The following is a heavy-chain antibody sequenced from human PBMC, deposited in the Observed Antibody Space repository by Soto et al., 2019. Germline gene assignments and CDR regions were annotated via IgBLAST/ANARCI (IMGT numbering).Heavy chain of an antibody. CDR1: GAALNSGNYY. CDR2: IYVTGAV. V-gene: IGHV4-31*03. Sequence: PSETLSLTCSVSGAALNSGNYYWSWIRQVPGKGLEWIGHIYVTGAVDYNPSLRDRITISQDTSERQFSLNLRLVTAADTAVYYCARDLYYDSSGYYYFLTPSSFYYYYGMDVWGQGTTVTVSS. CDR3: ARDLYYDSSGYYYFLTPSSFYYYYGMDV. D-gene: IGHD3-22*01. J-gene: IGHJ6*02.